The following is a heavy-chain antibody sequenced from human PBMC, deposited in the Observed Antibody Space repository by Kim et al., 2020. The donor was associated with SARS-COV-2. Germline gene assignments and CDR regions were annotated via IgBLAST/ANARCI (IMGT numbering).Heavy chain of an antibody. V-gene: IGHV4-30-4*01. D-gene: IGHD2-2*01. CDR3: ALRVVPAAIYVY. CDR1: GGSISSGDYY. CDR2: IYYSGST. Sequence: SETLSLTCTVSGGSISSGDYYWSWIRQPPGKGLEWIGYIYYSGSTYYNPSLKSRVTISVDTSKNQFSLKLSSVTAADTAVYYCALRVVPAAIYVYWGQGTLVTVSS. J-gene: IGHJ4*02.